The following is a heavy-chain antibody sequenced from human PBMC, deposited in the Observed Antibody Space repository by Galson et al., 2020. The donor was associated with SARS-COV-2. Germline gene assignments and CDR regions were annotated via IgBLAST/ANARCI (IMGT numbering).Heavy chain of an antibody. CDR2: INHSGST. CDR1: AGSFSDYY. D-gene: IGHD3-22*01. V-gene: IGHV4-34*01. Sequence: SETLSLTCAVYAGSFSDYYWSWISQPPGKGLEWIGEINHSGSTKSNPSLRRRVTIAVDTSKNQLSLKLTSMTAAATAVYYCARSRQDVTMLVVAITTYYHYIAVWCKGTPVTISS. CDR3: ARSRQDVTMLVVAITTYYHYIAV. J-gene: IGHJ6*03.